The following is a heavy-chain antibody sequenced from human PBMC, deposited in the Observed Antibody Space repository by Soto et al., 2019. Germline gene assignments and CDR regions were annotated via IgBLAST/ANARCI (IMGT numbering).Heavy chain of an antibody. J-gene: IGHJ4*02. D-gene: IGHD5-18*01. Sequence: SETLSLTCTVSGGSISSYHWSWIRQPPGKGLEWIGYNYYSGSTNYNPSLKSRVTISVDTSKNQFSLKLSSVTAADAAVYYCARVDGTAMAYYFDYWGQGTLVTVSS. CDR2: NYYSGST. CDR1: GGSISSYH. CDR3: ARVDGTAMAYYFDY. V-gene: IGHV4-59*01.